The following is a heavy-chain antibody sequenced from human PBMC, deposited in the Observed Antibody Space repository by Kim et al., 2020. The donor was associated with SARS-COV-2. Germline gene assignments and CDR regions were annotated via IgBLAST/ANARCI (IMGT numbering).Heavy chain of an antibody. D-gene: IGHD5-12*01. Sequence: STYYNPSLKSRVTISVDTSKNQFSLKLSSVTAADTAVYYCASVAKDAFDIWGQGTMVTVSS. CDR3: ASVAKDAFDI. J-gene: IGHJ3*02. V-gene: IGHV4-39*01. CDR2: ST.